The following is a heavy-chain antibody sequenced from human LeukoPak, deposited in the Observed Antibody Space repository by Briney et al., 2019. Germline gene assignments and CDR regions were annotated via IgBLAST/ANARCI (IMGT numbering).Heavy chain of an antibody. CDR3: AKAPVTTCRGAYCYPFDY. CDR2: ISGSGGRT. V-gene: IGHV3-23*01. Sequence: GGSLRLSCAASGFTFSSYAMSWVRQAPGKGLEWVSNISGSGGRTYYADSVKGRFTISRDDSKNTLYLQMNSLRAEDTAVYYCAKAPVTTCRGAYCYPFDYWGQGTLVTVSS. D-gene: IGHD2-21*01. CDR1: GFTFSSYA. J-gene: IGHJ4*02.